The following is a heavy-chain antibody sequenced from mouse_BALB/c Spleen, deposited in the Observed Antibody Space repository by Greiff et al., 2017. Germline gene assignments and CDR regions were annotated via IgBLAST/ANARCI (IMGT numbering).Heavy chain of an antibody. V-gene: IGHV1-9*01. CDR3: ARKAGYGSLDY. CDR2: ILPGSGST. D-gene: IGHD1-1*01. Sequence: VKLVESGAELMKPGASVKISCKATGYTFSSYWIEWVKQRPGHGLEWIGEILPGSGSTNYNEKFKGKATFTADTSSNTAYMQLSSLTSEDSAVYYCARKAGYGSLDYWGQGTTLTVSS. J-gene: IGHJ2*01. CDR1: GYTFSSYW.